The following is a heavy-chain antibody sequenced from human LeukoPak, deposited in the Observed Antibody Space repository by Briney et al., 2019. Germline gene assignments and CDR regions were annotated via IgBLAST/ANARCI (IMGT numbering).Heavy chain of an antibody. V-gene: IGHV1-3*01. J-gene: IGHJ4*02. D-gene: IGHD6-19*01. CDR2: INAGNGNT. Sequence: ASVKVSCKASGYSFTSYAMHWVRQAPGQRPEWIGWINAGNGNTKYSQKFQGRVTITRDTSASTAYVELSSLRSEDTAVYYCARDLALAGYYFDYWGQGTLVTVSS. CDR3: ARDLALAGYYFDY. CDR1: GYSFTSYA.